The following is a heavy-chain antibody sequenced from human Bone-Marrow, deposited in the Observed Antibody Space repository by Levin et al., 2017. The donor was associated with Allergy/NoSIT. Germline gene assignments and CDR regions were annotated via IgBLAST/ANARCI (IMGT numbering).Heavy chain of an antibody. J-gene: IGHJ3*02. Sequence: KSGESLKISCKGSGNTFTGYWIGWVRQKPGKGLEWMGIIYPGDSDTRYSPSFQGQATISADKSINTAYLQWGSLRASDTAIYYCARLREVAGRFDIWGQGTMVTVSS. CDR3: ARLREVAGRFDI. CDR1: GNTFTGYW. V-gene: IGHV5-51*01. D-gene: IGHD6-19*01. CDR2: IYPGDSDT.